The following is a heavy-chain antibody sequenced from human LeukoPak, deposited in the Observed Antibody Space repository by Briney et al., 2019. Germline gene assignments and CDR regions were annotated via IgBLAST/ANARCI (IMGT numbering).Heavy chain of an antibody. D-gene: IGHD3-22*01. J-gene: IGHJ3*02. CDR3: ARIDSSGYDAFDI. Sequence: PGRSLRLSCAASGFTVSSNYMSWVRQAPGKGLEWVSVIYSGGSTYYADSVKGRFTISRDNSKNTLYLQMNSLRAEDTAVYYCARIDSSGYDAFDIWGQGTMVTVSS. V-gene: IGHV3-66*01. CDR1: GFTVSSNY. CDR2: IYSGGST.